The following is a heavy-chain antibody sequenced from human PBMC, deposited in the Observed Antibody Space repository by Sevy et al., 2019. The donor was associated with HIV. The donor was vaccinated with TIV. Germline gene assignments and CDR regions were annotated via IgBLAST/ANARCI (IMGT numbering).Heavy chain of an antibody. V-gene: IGHV3-23*01. Sequence: GGSLRLSCAASGFTFSSYAMSWVRQAPGKGLEWVSAISGSGGSTYYAHSVKGRFTISRDNSKNTLYLQMNSLRAEDTAVYYCAKPLFREPGMDVWGQGTTVTVSS. CDR1: GFTFSSYA. CDR3: AKPLFREPGMDV. D-gene: IGHD2-21*01. CDR2: ISGSGGST. J-gene: IGHJ6*02.